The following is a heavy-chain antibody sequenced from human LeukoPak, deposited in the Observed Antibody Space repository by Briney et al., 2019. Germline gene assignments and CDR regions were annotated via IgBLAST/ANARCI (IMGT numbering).Heavy chain of an antibody. V-gene: IGHV3-21*04. D-gene: IGHD2-2*02. CDR2: ISSSSSYI. CDR1: GFTFSSYS. CDR3: ARVGYQLLYNVHDY. Sequence: GGSLRLSCAASGFTFSSYSMNWVRQAPGKGLEWVSSISSSSSYIYYADSVKGRFSISRDNAKNSLYLQMNSLRADDTAVYYCARVGYQLLYNVHDYWGQGTLVTVSS. J-gene: IGHJ4*02.